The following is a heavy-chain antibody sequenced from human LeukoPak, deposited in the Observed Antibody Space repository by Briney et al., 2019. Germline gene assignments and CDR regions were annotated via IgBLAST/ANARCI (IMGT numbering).Heavy chain of an antibody. Sequence: GGSLRLSCAASGFTFSNYAMSWVRQAPGKGLEWVSGLSGSGGSTYNADSVKGRFTISRDNSKNTLHLQMNSLRAEDTAVYYCARDLEGITMVRGVPAFDYWGQGTLVTVSS. CDR2: LSGSGGST. V-gene: IGHV3-23*01. CDR3: ARDLEGITMVRGVPAFDY. D-gene: IGHD3-10*01. CDR1: GFTFSNYA. J-gene: IGHJ4*02.